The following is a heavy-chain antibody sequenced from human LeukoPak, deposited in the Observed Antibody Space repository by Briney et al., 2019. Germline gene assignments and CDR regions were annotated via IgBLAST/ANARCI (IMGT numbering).Heavy chain of an antibody. J-gene: IGHJ4*02. D-gene: IGHD3-10*01. CDR3: ARVGVLWFGGLPRESLGY. V-gene: IGHV1-2*04. CDR1: GYTVTSYY. CDR2: INPNSGGT. Sequence: GASVKVPCKASGYTVTSYYMHWVRQGPGQGLESKGWINPNSGGTNYVQQIKGWVTMTRDTSISTAYMELSRLRSDDTAVYYCARVGVLWFGGLPRESLGYWGQGALVTVSS.